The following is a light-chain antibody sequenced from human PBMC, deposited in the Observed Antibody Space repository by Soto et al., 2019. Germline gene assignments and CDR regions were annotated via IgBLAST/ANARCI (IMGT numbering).Light chain of an antibody. CDR2: AAS. CDR1: QGISTY. J-gene: IGKJ3*01. Sequence: IQLTQSPSSLSASVGDRVTITCRASQGISTYLAWYQQKSGKAPKLLIYAASTLQRGVPSRFSGSGSGTDFTLTISSLQPEDFATYYCQQLNNYPPVTFSPGTKVDIK. V-gene: IGKV1-9*01. CDR3: QQLNNYPPVT.